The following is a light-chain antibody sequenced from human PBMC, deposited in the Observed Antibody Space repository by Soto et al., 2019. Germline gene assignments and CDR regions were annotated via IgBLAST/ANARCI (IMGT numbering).Light chain of an antibody. CDR1: QSVLYSSNNKNY. CDR3: QQYYSTPLT. J-gene: IGKJ4*01. CDR2: WAS. Sequence: DIVMTQSPDSLAVSLGERATINCKSSQSVLYSSNNKNYLAWYQQKPGQPPKLLIYWASTRESGVADRCSGSGSGTDFTLSISRLQAEDVAVYYCQQYYSTPLTFGGWTKVEIK. V-gene: IGKV4-1*01.